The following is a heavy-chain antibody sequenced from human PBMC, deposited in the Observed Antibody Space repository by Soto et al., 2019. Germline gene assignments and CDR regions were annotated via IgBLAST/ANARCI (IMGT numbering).Heavy chain of an antibody. CDR1: GLSLSTGGLA. Sequence: SGPTLVNPTQTLTLTCTFSGLSLSTGGLAVGWIRQPPGKALEWLALIYWDDDQRYSPSLKSRLTITKDTSKNQVVLTMTNMDPVDTATYYCAHIHEDVVTNGDAFDIWGQGTMVTVSS. V-gene: IGHV2-5*02. D-gene: IGHD3-22*01. CDR3: AHIHEDVVTNGDAFDI. CDR2: IYWDDDQ. J-gene: IGHJ3*02.